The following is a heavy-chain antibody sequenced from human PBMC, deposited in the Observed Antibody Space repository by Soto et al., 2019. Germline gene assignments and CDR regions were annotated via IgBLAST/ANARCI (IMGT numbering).Heavy chain of an antibody. CDR2: INPSGGST. J-gene: IGHJ4*02. Sequence: GASVKVSCKASGYTFTSYYMHWVRQAPGQGLEWMGIINPSGGSTSYAQKFQGRVTMTRDTSTSTVYMELSSLRSEDTAVYYCARPAYDILTGYPWYFDYWGQGTLVTV. D-gene: IGHD3-9*01. V-gene: IGHV1-46*01. CDR3: ARPAYDILTGYPWYFDY. CDR1: GYTFTSYY.